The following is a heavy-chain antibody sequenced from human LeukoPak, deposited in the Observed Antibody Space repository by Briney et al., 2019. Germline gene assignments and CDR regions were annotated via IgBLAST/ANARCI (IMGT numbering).Heavy chain of an antibody. D-gene: IGHD4-17*01. CDR1: GFTLSAYG. CDR3: IVFGDSNH. J-gene: IGHJ5*02. Sequence: GGSLRLSCATSGFTLSAYGMHWVRQAPGKGLEWVSAIHTSGDTCYADSVKGRFTISRDTSKNTLYLQINSLRVEDTAVYYCIVFGDSNHWGQGTLVTVSS. CDR2: IHTSGDT. V-gene: IGHV3-53*01.